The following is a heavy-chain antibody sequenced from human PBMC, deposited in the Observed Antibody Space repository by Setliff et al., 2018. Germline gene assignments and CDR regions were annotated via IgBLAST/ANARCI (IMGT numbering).Heavy chain of an antibody. V-gene: IGHV4-59*01. CDR1: GGSIGSSF. CDR2: KSNRGDT. CDR3: ARAVDSSGYFPYWYFDL. J-gene: IGHJ2*01. Sequence: PSETLSLTCTVSGGSIGSSFWNWIRQSPGKGLEWIGYKSNRGDTNSNPSLRSRLTMSVDTSKSQFSLNLTSVTAADTAVYFCARAVDSSGYFPYWYFDLWGRGARVTV. D-gene: IGHD3-22*01.